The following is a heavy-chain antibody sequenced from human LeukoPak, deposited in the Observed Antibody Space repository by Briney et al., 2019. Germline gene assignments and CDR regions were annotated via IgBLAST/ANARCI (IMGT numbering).Heavy chain of an antibody. CDR1: GGTFSSYA. Sequence: GASVKVSCKASGGTFSSYAISWVRQAPGQGLEWMGGIIPIFGTANYAQKFQGRVTITADKSTSTAYMELSSLRSEDTAVYYCARSGYCSSTSCYYYYYMDVWGKGTTVTISS. D-gene: IGHD2-2*01. V-gene: IGHV1-69*06. CDR2: IIPIFGTA. CDR3: ARSGYCSSTSCYYYYYMDV. J-gene: IGHJ6*03.